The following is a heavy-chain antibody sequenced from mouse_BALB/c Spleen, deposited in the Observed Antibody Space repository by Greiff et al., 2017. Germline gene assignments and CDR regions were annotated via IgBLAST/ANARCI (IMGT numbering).Heavy chain of an antibody. J-gene: IGHJ1*01. CDR1: GYTFTSYV. CDR2: INPYNDGT. V-gene: IGHV1-14*01. D-gene: IGHD2-14*01. CDR3: ARGTSYYRYDAWYFDV. Sequence: EVQLQQSGPELVKPGASVKMSCKASGYTFTSYVMHWVKQKPGQGLEWIGYINPYNDGTKYNEKFKGKATLTSDKSSSTAYMELSSLTSEDSAVYYCARGTSYYRYDAWYFDVWGAGTTVTVSS.